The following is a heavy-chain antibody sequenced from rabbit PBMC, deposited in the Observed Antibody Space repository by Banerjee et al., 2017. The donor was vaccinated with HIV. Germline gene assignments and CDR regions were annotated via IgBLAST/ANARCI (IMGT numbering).Heavy chain of an antibody. V-gene: IGHV1S45*01. CDR2: IDAGSSGKT. CDR3: ARNFDL. Sequence: QEQLVESGGGLVQPGGSLKLSCKASGFDLTTYHYMCWVRQAPGKGLEWIACIDAGSSGKTYYASWAKGRFTISKTSSTTVTLQMTSLTAADTATYFCARNFDLWGPGTLVTVS. CDR1: GFDLTTYHY. J-gene: IGHJ4*01.